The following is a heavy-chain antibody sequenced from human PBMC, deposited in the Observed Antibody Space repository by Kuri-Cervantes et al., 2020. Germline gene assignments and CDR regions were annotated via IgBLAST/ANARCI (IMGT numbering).Heavy chain of an antibody. Sequence: GSLRLSCAVYGGSFSGYYWSWIRQPPGKGLEWIGEINHSGSTNYNPSLKSRVTISVGTSKNQFSLKLSSVTAADTAVYYCARGHRITIFGVVRPKSAFDIWGQGTMVTVSS. J-gene: IGHJ3*02. D-gene: IGHD3-3*01. V-gene: IGHV4-34*01. CDR1: GGSFSGYY. CDR3: ARGHRITIFGVVRPKSAFDI. CDR2: INHSGST.